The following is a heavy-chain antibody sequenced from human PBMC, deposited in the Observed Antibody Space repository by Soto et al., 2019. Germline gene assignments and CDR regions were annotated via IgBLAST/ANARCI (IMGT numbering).Heavy chain of an antibody. V-gene: IGHV5-51*01. D-gene: IGHD2-2*01. J-gene: IGHJ6*02. CDR2: IYPGDSDT. CDR3: ARQGCISTSCSTSYYYGIDA. Sequence: GESLKISCKGSGYSFTSYWIGWVRQMPGKGLEWMGIIYPGDSDTRYSPSFQGQVTISADKSISTAYLQWSSLKASDTAMYYCARQGCISTSCSTSYYYGIDAWRHATPVTVS. CDR1: GYSFTSYW.